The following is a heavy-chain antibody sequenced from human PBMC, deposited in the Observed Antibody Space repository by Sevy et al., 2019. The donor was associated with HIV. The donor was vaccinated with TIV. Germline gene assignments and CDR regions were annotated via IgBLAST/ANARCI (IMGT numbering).Heavy chain of an antibody. CDR3: VKDRTAYYYYYGMDV. CDR2: IRYDGSNK. Sequence: GGSLRLSCAASGFTFSSYGMHWVRQAPGKGLEWVAFIRYDGSNKYYADSVKGRFTISRDNSKNTLYLQMNSLRAEDTAVYYCVKDRTAYYYYYGMDVWGQGTTVTVSS. J-gene: IGHJ6*02. CDR1: GFTFSSYG. V-gene: IGHV3-30*02. D-gene: IGHD2-21*02.